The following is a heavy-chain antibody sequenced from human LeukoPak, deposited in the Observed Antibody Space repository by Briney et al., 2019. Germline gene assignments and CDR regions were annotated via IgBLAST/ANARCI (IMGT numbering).Heavy chain of an antibody. Sequence: SETLSLTCSVSGYSISNGYYWGWIRQPPGKGLEWIGSTYHRESTYYNPSLKSRVTISVDTSKNQFSLKLSSVTAADTAVYYCARDLQLERRGYYYYYMDVWGKGTTVTISS. V-gene: IGHV4-38-2*02. J-gene: IGHJ6*03. CDR2: TYHREST. CDR3: ARDLQLERRGYYYYYMDV. CDR1: GYSISNGYY. D-gene: IGHD1-1*01.